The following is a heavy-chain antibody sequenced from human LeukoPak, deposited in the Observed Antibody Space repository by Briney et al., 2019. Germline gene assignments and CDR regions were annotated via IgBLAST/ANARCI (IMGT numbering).Heavy chain of an antibody. J-gene: IGHJ4*02. D-gene: IGHD3-22*01. V-gene: IGHV3-30*04. Sequence: PGGSLRLSCAASGFTFSSYAMHWVRQAPGKGLEWVAVISYDGSNKYYADSVKGRFTISRDNSKNTLYLQMNSLRAEDTAVYYCARVPYYYDSSGSEGGLDYWGQGTLVTVSS. CDR3: ARVPYYYDSSGSEGGLDY. CDR1: GFTFSSYA. CDR2: ISYDGSNK.